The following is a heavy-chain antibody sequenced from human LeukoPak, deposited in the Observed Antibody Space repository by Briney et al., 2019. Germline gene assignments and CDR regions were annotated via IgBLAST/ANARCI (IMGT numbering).Heavy chain of an antibody. V-gene: IGHV3-30-3*01. CDR2: ISYDGSNK. J-gene: IGHJ4*02. Sequence: GGSLRLSCAASGFTFSSYAMHWVRQAPGKGLEWVAVISYDGSNKYYADSVKGRFTISRDNSKNTLYLQMNSLRAEDTAVYYCAREKRPQLLDYGGLDYWGQGTLVTVSS. CDR3: AREKRPQLLDYGGLDY. D-gene: IGHD2-2*01. CDR1: GFTFSSYA.